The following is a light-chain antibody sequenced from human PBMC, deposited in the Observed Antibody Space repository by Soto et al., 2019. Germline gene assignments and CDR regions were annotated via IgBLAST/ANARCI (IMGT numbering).Light chain of an antibody. CDR2: KAS. V-gene: IGKV1-5*03. J-gene: IGKJ1*01. CDR3: QHYNSYSEA. Sequence: DIQMTQSPSSLSLLVGDRFTITCRASQSIGNFLNWYQLKPGKAPKLLIYKASTLKSGVPSRFSGSGSGTEFTLTISSLQPDDFATYYCQHYNSYSEAFGQGTKVDIK. CDR1: QSIGNF.